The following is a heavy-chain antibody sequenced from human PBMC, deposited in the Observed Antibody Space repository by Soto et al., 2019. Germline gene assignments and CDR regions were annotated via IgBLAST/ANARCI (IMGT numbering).Heavy chain of an antibody. D-gene: IGHD3-16*01. CDR3: ARVWGSARMNAFDI. CDR1: GGSISSGGYY. V-gene: IGHV4-31*03. CDR2: IYYGGST. Sequence: QVQLQESGPGLVKPSQTLSLTCTVSGGSISSGGYYWSWIRQQPGKGLEWIGYIYYGGSTYYNPSLKSRVTISVDTSKNQFSQKLISVTAADTAVYYCARVWGSARMNAFDIWGQGTMVTVSS. J-gene: IGHJ3*02.